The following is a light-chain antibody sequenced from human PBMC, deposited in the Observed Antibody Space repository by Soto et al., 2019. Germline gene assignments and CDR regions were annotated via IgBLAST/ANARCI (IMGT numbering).Light chain of an antibody. J-gene: IGLJ2*01. Sequence: NFMLTQPHSVSESPGKTVTISCTRSSGDIAARYVQWYQQRPGSAPTTVIYEDSQRPSGVSDRFSGSIDRSSNSASLIISGLKTEDEADYYCQSYDGRDVVFGGGTKLTVL. CDR2: EDS. CDR3: QSYDGRDVV. CDR1: SGDIAARY. V-gene: IGLV6-57*04.